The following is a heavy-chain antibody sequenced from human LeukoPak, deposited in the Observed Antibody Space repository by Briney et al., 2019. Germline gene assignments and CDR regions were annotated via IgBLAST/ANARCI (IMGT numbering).Heavy chain of an antibody. CDR3: AKDTGITPSGISGFFDF. J-gene: IGHJ4*02. Sequence: GGSLRLSCAASGFSFDDYAMHWVRQAPGKGLEWVSLISGDGDSTYYADSVKGRFTISRDNSKDSLHLQMNSLRTEDTALYYCAKDTGITPSGISGFFDFWGQGTLVTVSS. CDR1: GFSFDDYA. CDR2: ISGDGDST. V-gene: IGHV3-43*02. D-gene: IGHD6-13*01.